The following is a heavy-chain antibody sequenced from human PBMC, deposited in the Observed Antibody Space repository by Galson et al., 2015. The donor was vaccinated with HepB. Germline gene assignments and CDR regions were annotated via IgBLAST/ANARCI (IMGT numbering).Heavy chain of an antibody. CDR2: IIPIFGTA. J-gene: IGHJ6*03. V-gene: IGHV1-69*13. D-gene: IGHD2-2*01. Sequence: SVKVSCKASGGTFSSYAISWVRQAPGQGLEWMGGIIPIFGTANYAQKFQGRVTITADESTSTAYMELSSLRSEDTAVYYCASCSIGPDIVVVPAAIPSPHYYYYMDVWGKGTTVTVSS. CDR3: ASCSIGPDIVVVPAAIPSPHYYYYMDV. CDR1: GGTFSSYA.